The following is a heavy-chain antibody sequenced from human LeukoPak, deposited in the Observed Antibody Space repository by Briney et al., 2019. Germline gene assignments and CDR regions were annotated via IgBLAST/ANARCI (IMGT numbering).Heavy chain of an antibody. CDR2: IYYSGST. Sequence: SETLSLTCTVSGGSISSYYWSWIRQPPGKGLEWIGYIYYSGSTNYNPSLKSRVTISVDTSKNQFSLKLSSVTAADTAVYYCARDYYDSSGYNGPPEAFDIWGQGTMVTVS. CDR3: ARDYYDSSGYNGPPEAFDI. CDR1: GGSISSYY. J-gene: IGHJ3*02. V-gene: IGHV4-59*01. D-gene: IGHD3-22*01.